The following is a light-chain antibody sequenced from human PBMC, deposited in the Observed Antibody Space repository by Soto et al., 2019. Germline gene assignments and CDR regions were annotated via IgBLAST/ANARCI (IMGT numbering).Light chain of an antibody. CDR1: QSISSN. Sequence: EIVMTQSPATLSVSPGERATLSCRASQSISSNLAWSQQKPGQAPRLLIYGASTRATDIPARFSGSGSGTEFTLTISSLQSEDFAVYYCQHYNNWPYTFGQGTKLEIK. V-gene: IGKV3-15*01. J-gene: IGKJ2*01. CDR3: QHYNNWPYT. CDR2: GAS.